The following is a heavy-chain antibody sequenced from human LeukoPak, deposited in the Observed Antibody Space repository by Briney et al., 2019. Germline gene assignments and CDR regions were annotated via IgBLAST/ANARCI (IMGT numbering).Heavy chain of an antibody. CDR3: AKGRSGRAYFDY. Sequence: GGSLRLSCAASGFTFDDYAMHWVRQAPGKGLEWVSHISWDGGSTYYADSVKGRFTISRDNSKNSLYLQMNSLGAEDTALYYCAKGRSGRAYFDYWGQGTLVTVSP. D-gene: IGHD2-15*01. CDR1: GFTFDDYA. J-gene: IGHJ4*02. V-gene: IGHV3-43D*03. CDR2: ISWDGGST.